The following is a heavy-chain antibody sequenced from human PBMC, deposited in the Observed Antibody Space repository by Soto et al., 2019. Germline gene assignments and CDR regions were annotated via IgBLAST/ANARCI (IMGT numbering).Heavy chain of an antibody. CDR2: IYYSGST. CDR3: ARRDSSGWHWYFDL. CDR1: GGSISSYY. D-gene: IGHD6-19*01. J-gene: IGHJ2*01. Sequence: QVQLQESGPGLVKPSETLSLTCTVSGGSISSYYWNWFRQPPGKGLEWIGYIYYSGSTNYNPSLRSRVTISVDTSKNQFSLGPSSVTAADTAVYYCARRDSSGWHWYFDLWGRGTLVTVSS. V-gene: IGHV4-59*08.